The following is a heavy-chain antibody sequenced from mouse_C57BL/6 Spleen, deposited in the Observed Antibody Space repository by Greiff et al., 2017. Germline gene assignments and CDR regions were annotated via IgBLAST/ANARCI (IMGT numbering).Heavy chain of an antibody. V-gene: IGHV1-69*01. CDR1: GYTFTSYW. CDR3: ARGGTVETY. D-gene: IGHD1-1*01. Sequence: QVQLQQPGAELVMPGASVKLSCKASGYTFTSYWMHWVKQRPGQGLEWIGEIDPSDSYTNYNQKFKGKSTLTVDKSSSTAYMQLSSLTSEDSAVYYCARGGTVETYWGEGTLVTVSA. J-gene: IGHJ3*01. CDR2: IDPSDSYT.